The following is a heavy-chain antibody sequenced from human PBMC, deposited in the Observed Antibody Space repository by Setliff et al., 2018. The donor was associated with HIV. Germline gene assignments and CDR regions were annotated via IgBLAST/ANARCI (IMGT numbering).Heavy chain of an antibody. Sequence: SETLSLTCAVSGYSISSGDYYWSWIRQPPGKGLEWIGSIYWSGSTNYNPSLKSRVTISVDTSKNQFSLKLSSVTAADTAVYYCARDPVEGYYDSSGPDYWGQGTLVTVSS. D-gene: IGHD3-22*01. CDR1: GYSISSGDYY. CDR3: ARDPVEGYYDSSGPDY. CDR2: IYWSGST. V-gene: IGHV4-39*07. J-gene: IGHJ4*02.